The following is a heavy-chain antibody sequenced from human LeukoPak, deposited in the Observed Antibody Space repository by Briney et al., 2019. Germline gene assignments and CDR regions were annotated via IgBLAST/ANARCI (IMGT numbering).Heavy chain of an antibody. CDR2: ISWNSGSI. CDR3: ASNLGDSSSWYYDAFDI. J-gene: IGHJ3*02. Sequence: PGGSLRLSCAASGFTFDDYAMHWVRQAPGKGLEWVSGISWNSGSIGYADSVKGRFTISRDNAKNSLYLQMNSLRAEDTALYYCASNLGDSSSWYYDAFDIWGQGTMVTVSS. D-gene: IGHD6-13*01. V-gene: IGHV3-9*01. CDR1: GFTFDDYA.